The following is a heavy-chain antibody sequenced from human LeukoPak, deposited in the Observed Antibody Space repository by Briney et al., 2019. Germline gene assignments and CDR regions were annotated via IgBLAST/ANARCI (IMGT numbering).Heavy chain of an antibody. CDR2: IRYDGSDK. Sequence: GGSLRLSCAASGFTFSSYGMHWVRQAPGKGLEWVAFIRYDGSDKYYADSVKGRFTISRDNSKNTLYLQMNSLRAEDTAVYYCANLPLVRGVILAVVYWGQGTLVTVSS. CDR3: ANLPLVRGVILAVVY. V-gene: IGHV3-30*02. D-gene: IGHD3-10*01. J-gene: IGHJ4*02. CDR1: GFTFSSYG.